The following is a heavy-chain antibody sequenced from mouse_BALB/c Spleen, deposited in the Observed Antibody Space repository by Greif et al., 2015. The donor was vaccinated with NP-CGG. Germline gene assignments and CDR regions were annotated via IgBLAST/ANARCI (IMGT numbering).Heavy chain of an antibody. Sequence: VQLQQSGPGLVAPSQSLSITCTVSGFSLTSYGVHWVRQPPGKGLEWLGVIWAGGSTNYNSALMSRLSISKDNSKSXVFIKMNSLQTDDTAMYYCARDSVEVYAMDYWGQGTSVTVSS. V-gene: IGHV2-9*02. J-gene: IGHJ4*01. CDR3: ARDSVEVYAMDY. CDR1: GFSLTSYG. CDR2: IWAGGST.